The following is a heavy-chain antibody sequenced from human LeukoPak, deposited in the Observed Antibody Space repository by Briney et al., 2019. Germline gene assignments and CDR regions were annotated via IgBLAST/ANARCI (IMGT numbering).Heavy chain of an antibody. J-gene: IGHJ1*01. CDR2: ISGSGGST. Sequence: GGSLRLSCAASGFTFSSYAMSWVRQAPGKGLEWVSAISGSGGSTYYADSVKGRFTISRDNSKNTLYLQMNSLRAEDTAVYYCAKPDTEWELLPWGDSSGYFQHWGQGTLVTVSS. CDR1: GFTFSSYA. CDR3: AKPDTEWELLPWGDSSGYFQH. V-gene: IGHV3-23*01. D-gene: IGHD1-26*01.